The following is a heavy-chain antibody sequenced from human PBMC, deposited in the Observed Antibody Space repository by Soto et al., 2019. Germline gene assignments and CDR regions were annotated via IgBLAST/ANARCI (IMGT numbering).Heavy chain of an antibody. V-gene: IGHV1-46*03. Sequence: QVQLVQSGAEVRKPGASVKVSCKASGYTFTGYYIHWVRQAPGQGLAWMGMINPSGGSTSYTQKFRGRVAVTRDTFTSTVYMELSNLRSEDTAVYYCFTGSSGDSDFWSGYYHFDCWGQGTLVTVSS. CDR1: GYTFTGYY. CDR2: INPSGGST. J-gene: IGHJ4*02. CDR3: FTGSSGDSDFWSGYYHFDC. D-gene: IGHD3-3*01.